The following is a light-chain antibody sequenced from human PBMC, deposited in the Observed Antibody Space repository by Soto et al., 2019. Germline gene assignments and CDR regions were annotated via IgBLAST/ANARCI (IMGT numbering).Light chain of an antibody. CDR2: DAS. J-gene: IGKJ2*01. V-gene: IGKV1-39*01. CDR3: QQSHGIPYT. CDR1: QTISTY. Sequence: DIQMTQSPSSLSASVGDRVTITCRASQTISTYLNWYQQKPGKAPKLQIYDASTLQSGVPSRFSGSGSGTDFSLTISSLQPEDFPTHFCQQSHGIPYTFGQGTKLEIK.